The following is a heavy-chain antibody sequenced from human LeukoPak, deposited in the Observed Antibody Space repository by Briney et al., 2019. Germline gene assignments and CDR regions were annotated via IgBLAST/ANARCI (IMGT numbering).Heavy chain of an antibody. CDR2: ITPLNGNT. CDR1: GYTFTSYG. Sequence: ASVKVSCKVSGYTFTSYGINWVRQAPGQGLEWMGWITPLNGNTDYAQKFQGRVTMTTDTSTNTAYMELRSLRSDDTAVYYCARDSYDSSGSYFFLKLLDYWGQGTLVAVSS. V-gene: IGHV1-18*01. CDR3: ARDSYDSSGSYFFLKLLDY. D-gene: IGHD3-22*01. J-gene: IGHJ4*02.